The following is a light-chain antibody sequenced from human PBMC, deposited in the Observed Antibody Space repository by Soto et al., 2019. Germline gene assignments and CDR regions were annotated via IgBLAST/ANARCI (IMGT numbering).Light chain of an antibody. CDR2: AAS. CDR3: QQTYSMPVT. CDR1: QSIVSF. V-gene: IGKV1-39*01. J-gene: IGKJ2*01. Sequence: DVQMTQSPSSLSASVGDRVTITCRASQSIVSFLNWYQQRPGTAPKLLIFAASNLESGVPSRFSGRGSATDFTLSISSLQPEDFATYFCQQTYSMPVTFGQGTTLEMK.